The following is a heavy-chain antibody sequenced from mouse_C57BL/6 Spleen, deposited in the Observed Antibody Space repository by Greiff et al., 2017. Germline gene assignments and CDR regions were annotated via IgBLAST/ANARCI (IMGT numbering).Heavy chain of an antibody. D-gene: IGHD1-1*01. CDR3: ASEGTSGSSYDLDY. Sequence: QVQLQQPGAELVKPGASVKLSCKASGYTFTSYWMQWVKQRPGQGLEWIGEIDPSDGYTNYNQKFKGKATLTVDTSSSPAYMQLSSLTSEYSADYYCASEGTSGSSYDLDYWGQGTTVTVSS. V-gene: IGHV1-50*01. CDR2: IDPSDGYT. J-gene: IGHJ2*01. CDR1: GYTFTSYW.